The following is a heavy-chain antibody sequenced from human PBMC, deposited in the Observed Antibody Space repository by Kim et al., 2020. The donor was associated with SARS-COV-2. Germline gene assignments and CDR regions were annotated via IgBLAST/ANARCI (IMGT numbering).Heavy chain of an antibody. D-gene: IGHD3-16*02. CDR2: ISAYNGNT. J-gene: IGHJ5*02. Sequence: ASVKVSCKASGYTFTSYGISWVRQAPGQGLEWMGWISAYNGNTNYAQKLQGRVTMTTDTSTSTAYMELRSLRSDDTAVYYCARVWMITFGGVIVRGWWFDPWGQGNLVTVSS. V-gene: IGHV1-18*01. CDR1: GYTFTSYG. CDR3: ARVWMITFGGVIVRGWWFDP.